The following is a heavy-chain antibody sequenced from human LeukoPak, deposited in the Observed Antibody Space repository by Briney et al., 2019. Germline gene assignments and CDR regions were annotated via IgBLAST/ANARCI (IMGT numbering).Heavy chain of an antibody. J-gene: IGHJ4*02. D-gene: IGHD1-26*01. V-gene: IGHV1-8*02. CDR3: ARGDSGELLASTFDY. CDR1: GYTFTSYD. Sequence: ASVKVSCKASGYTFTSYDINWVRLVTGQGLEWMGWMNPKSGNTGYAQKFQGRVTMTRDTSISTAYMELSRLRSDDTAVYYCARGDSGELLASTFDYWGQGTLVTVSS. CDR2: MNPKSGNT.